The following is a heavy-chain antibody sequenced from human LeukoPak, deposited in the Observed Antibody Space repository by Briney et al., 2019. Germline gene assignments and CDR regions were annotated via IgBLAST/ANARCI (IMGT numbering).Heavy chain of an antibody. CDR2: IYHSGST. J-gene: IGHJ2*01. CDR3: ARVYCSSTSCYTLSWYFDL. D-gene: IGHD2-2*02. Sequence: SETLSLTCTVSGYSISSGYYWGWIRQPPGKGLEWIGSIYHSGSTYYNPSLKSRVTISVDTSKSQFSLKLSSVTAADTAVYYCARVYCSSTSCYTLSWYFDLWGRGTLVTVSS. CDR1: GYSISSGYY. V-gene: IGHV4-38-2*02.